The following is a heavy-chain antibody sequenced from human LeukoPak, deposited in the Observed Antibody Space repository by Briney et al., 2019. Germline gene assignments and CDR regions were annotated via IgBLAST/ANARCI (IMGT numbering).Heavy chain of an antibody. Sequence: PGGSLRLSCAASGFTFSNAWMSWVRQAPGKGLEWVGRIKSKTDGGTTDYAAPVKGRFTISRDDSKNTLYLQMNSLRAEDTAVYYCARDGSGRVPEMSAPDYWGQGTLVTVSS. V-gene: IGHV3-15*01. CDR1: GFTFSNAW. J-gene: IGHJ4*02. CDR2: IKSKTDGGTT. CDR3: ARDGSGRVPEMSAPDY. D-gene: IGHD3-10*01.